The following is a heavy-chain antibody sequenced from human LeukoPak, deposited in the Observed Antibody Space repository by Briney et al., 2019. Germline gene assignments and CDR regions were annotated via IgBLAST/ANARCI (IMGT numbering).Heavy chain of an antibody. CDR2: ISYDGSNI. J-gene: IGHJ4*02. CDR1: GFTFSSYT. Sequence: GGSLRLSCAASGFTFSSYTVHWVRQAPGKGLEWVAVISYDGSNIYYADSVKGRFTISRDNSKNTLYLQMNSLRAEDTAVYYCAREYTSGWYDYWGQGTLVTVSS. V-gene: IGHV3-30-3*01. CDR3: AREYTSGWYDY. D-gene: IGHD6-19*01.